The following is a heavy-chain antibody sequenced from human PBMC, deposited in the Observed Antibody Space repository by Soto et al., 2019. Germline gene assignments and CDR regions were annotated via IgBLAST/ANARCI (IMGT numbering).Heavy chain of an antibody. CDR1: GFIFSNNG. CDR2: MSYDGSDT. Sequence: VGSLRLSCVGSGFIFSNNGMHWVRQTPGKGLEWVAFMSYDGSDTFYADSVKGQFTISRDNSKNTLFLHMSNLRAEDTAMYYCTIVRVADSALDHWGQGTLVTVSS. CDR3: TIVRVADSALDH. J-gene: IGHJ4*02. V-gene: IGHV3-30*02. D-gene: IGHD3-10*02.